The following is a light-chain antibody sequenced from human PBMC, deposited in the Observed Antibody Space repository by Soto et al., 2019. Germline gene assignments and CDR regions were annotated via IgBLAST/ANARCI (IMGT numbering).Light chain of an antibody. CDR2: GNS. V-gene: IGLV1-40*01. Sequence: QTVVTQPPSVSGAPGQRVTISCTGSSSNIGAGYDVHWYQQLPGTAPKLLIYGNSNRPSGVPDRFSGSKSGTSASLAITGLQAEDEADYYCQSYDSSLSGSQWVFGGGTQLTVL. CDR1: SSNIGAGYD. CDR3: QSYDSSLSGSQWV. J-gene: IGLJ7*01.